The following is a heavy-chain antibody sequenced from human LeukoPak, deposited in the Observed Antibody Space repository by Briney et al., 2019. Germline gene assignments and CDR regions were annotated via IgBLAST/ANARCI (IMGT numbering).Heavy chain of an antibody. CDR1: GGSISSGGYS. D-gene: IGHD3-22*01. Sequence: SETLSLTCTVSGGSISSGGYSWNWIRQHPGKGLEWIGYIYYSGSTYYNPSLNSRVTISIDTSKNQFSLKLSSVTAADTAVYYCATLDSSGYYHYFDYWGQGTLVTVSS. V-gene: IGHV4-31*03. J-gene: IGHJ4*02. CDR3: ATLDSSGYYHYFDY. CDR2: IYYSGST.